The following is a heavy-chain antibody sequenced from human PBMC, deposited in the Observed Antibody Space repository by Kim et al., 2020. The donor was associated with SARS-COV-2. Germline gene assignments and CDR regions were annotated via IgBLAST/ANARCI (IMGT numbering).Heavy chain of an antibody. CDR2: ISGGGGST. J-gene: IGHJ5*01. CDR3: AREFRGTTQTIGGDLFDS. Sequence: GGSLRLSCVASGFTFTTYAMNWVRQAPGKGLEWVSGISGGGGSTYYADSVKGRFTISRDSSKNTLYLQMNSLRAEDTAVYYCAREFRGTTQTIGGDLFDSWGHGALVSVSP. CDR1: GFTFTTYA. V-gene: IGHV3-23*01. D-gene: IGHD4-17*01.